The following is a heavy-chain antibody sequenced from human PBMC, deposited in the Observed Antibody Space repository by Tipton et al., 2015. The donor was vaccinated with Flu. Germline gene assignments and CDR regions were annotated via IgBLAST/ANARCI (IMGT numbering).Heavy chain of an antibody. CDR2: VYYSGTT. V-gene: IGHV4-39*07. J-gene: IGHJ4*02. CDR3: ARVLVVAATPFDY. Sequence: TLFLTCTVSGASISSGSYYWAWIRQPPGKGLEWVGSVYYSGTTYYNPSLKSRVTISVDTSKNQFSLKVGSVTAAATAVYYCARVLVVAATPFDYWGQGILVIVSS. D-gene: IGHD2-15*01. CDR1: GASISSGSYY.